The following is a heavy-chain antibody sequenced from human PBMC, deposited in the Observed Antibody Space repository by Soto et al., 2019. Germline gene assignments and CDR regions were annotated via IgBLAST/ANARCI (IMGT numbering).Heavy chain of an antibody. CDR2: IYYSGST. V-gene: IGHV4-31*03. J-gene: IGHJ3*02. CDR3: ARHPEDSSGYLGGVDI. Sequence: PSETLSLTCTVSGGSISSGGYYWSWIRQHPGKGLEWIGYIYYSGSTYYNPSLKSRVTISVDTSKNQFSLKLSSVTAADTAVYYCARHPEDSSGYLGGVDIWDQGTMVTVSS. D-gene: IGHD3-22*01. CDR1: GGSISSGGYY.